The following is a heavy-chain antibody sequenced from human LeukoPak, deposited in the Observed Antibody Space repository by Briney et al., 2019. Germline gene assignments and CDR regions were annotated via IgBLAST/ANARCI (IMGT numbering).Heavy chain of an antibody. CDR2: IKQDGSEK. Sequence: PGGSLRLSCAASGFTFGSYWMSWVRQAPGKGLEWVANIKQDGSEKYYVDSVKGRFTISRDNAKNSLFLQMNSLRAEDTAVYYCARDSDFWRGHYMDVWGKGTTVTVSS. D-gene: IGHD3-3*01. J-gene: IGHJ6*03. CDR3: ARDSDFWRGHYMDV. V-gene: IGHV3-7*01. CDR1: GFTFGSYW.